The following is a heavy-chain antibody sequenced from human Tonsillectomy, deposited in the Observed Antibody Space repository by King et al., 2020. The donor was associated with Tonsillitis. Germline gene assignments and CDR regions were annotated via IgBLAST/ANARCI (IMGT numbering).Heavy chain of an antibody. V-gene: IGHV1-69*01. CDR1: GGTFSSYA. J-gene: IGHJ4*02. D-gene: IGHD3-3*01. Sequence: VQLVQSGTEVKKPGSSVKVSCKASGGTFSSYAISWVRQAPGQGLEWMGGIIPIFGTANYAQKFQGRDTITADESTSTAYTAYMELSSLRSEDTAVYYCAFLGSGYYGIDYWGQGTLVTVSS. CDR2: IIPIFGTA. CDR3: AFLGSGYYGIDY.